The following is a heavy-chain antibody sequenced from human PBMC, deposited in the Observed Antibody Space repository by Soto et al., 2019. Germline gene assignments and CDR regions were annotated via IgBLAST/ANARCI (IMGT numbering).Heavy chain of an antibody. D-gene: IGHD2-15*01. Sequence: QVQLVQSGAEVKKPGSSVKVSCKASGGTFSSYAISWVRQAPGQGLEWMGGIIPIFGTANYAQKFQGRVTITADESTSTAYMELSSLRSEYTAVYYCARGGLYCSGGSCFSDRIDYWGQGTLVTVSS. V-gene: IGHV1-69*12. CDR1: GGTFSSYA. CDR3: ARGGLYCSGGSCFSDRIDY. J-gene: IGHJ4*02. CDR2: IIPIFGTA.